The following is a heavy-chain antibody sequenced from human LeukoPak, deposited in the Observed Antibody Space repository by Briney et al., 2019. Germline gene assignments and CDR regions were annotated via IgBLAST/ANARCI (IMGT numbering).Heavy chain of an antibody. CDR2: ISYDGSNK. D-gene: IGHD6-13*01. Sequence: GGSLRLSCAASGFTFSSYAMHWVRQAPGKGPEWVAVISYDGSNKYYADSVKGRFTISRDNSKNTLYLQMDSLRAEDTAVYYCARDLAAAGTVLDYWGQGTLVTVSS. J-gene: IGHJ4*02. CDR3: ARDLAAAGTVLDY. CDR1: GFTFSSYA. V-gene: IGHV3-30-3*01.